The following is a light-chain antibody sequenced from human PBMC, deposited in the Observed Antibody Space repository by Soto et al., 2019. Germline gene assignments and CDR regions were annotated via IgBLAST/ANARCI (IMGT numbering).Light chain of an antibody. CDR1: QSVSISY. J-gene: IGKJ5*01. Sequence: EIVLTHSPGTLSLSPCERATLYLSASQSVSISYLTWYQQKPGQAPRLLIYGVSSRATGIPDRFSGSGSGTDFTLTISRLEPEDFAVYYCQQYGSSPAITFGQGTRLEIK. CDR3: QQYGSSPAIT. V-gene: IGKV3-20*01. CDR2: GVS.